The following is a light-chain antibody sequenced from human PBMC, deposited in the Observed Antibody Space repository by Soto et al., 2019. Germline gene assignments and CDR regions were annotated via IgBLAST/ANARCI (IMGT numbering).Light chain of an antibody. CDR1: QAIGNL. J-gene: IGKJ3*01. V-gene: IGKV1-33*01. CDR2: HAS. Sequence: DIGMTQSPSSLSVSVGDTVAISCQASQAIGNLLNWYRQRLDESPRLLIHHASSVETGVPARFSGSGSGTNFTLAISGFQPEDVGTYFCQQFDDVPRVSFGPGTRV. CDR3: QQFDDVPRVS.